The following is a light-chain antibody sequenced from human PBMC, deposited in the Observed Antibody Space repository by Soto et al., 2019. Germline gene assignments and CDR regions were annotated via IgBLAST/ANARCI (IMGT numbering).Light chain of an antibody. V-gene: IGKV3D-20*01. J-gene: IGKJ3*01. Sequence: EILLTQSPATLSLSPGERATLSCGASQIVSSSYLAWYQQKPGLAPRLLIYHASSRAAGVPDRFSGSGSGTYFTLTISRLEPEDFAVYYCQQYGSSPLFTFGPGTKVDIK. CDR1: QIVSSSY. CDR3: QQYGSSPLFT. CDR2: HAS.